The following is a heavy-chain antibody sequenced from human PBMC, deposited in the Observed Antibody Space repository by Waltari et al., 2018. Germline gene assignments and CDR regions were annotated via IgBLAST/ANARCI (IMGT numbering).Heavy chain of an antibody. CDR2: ITSNGVGT. Sequence: PLGESGGGLVPPGGFLGPPCSVPGFNIANYTMHWVRQAPGKGLEHVSAITSNGVGTYYTDSVKGRFTISRDNSKNTLYLQMSSLKTDDTAVYYCVKIADYWGQGTLVTVSS. J-gene: IGHJ4*02. CDR3: VKIADY. V-gene: IGHV3-64D*08. CDR1: GFNIANYT.